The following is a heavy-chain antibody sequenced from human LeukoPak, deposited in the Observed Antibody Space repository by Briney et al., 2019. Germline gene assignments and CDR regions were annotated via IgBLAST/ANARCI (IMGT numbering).Heavy chain of an antibody. D-gene: IGHD3-9*01. Sequence: ADTLSLTCAVYGGFFSGYYWSWTRHPPGRGLEWIGEINHSGCTNYNPSLKSRVTISVDTSKNQCSLKLSSVTAADTAVYYCARVPSYYDILTGYFRLPIWFDPWGQGTLVTVSS. J-gene: IGHJ5*02. CDR1: GGFFSGYY. CDR2: INHSGCT. CDR3: ARVPSYYDILTGYFRLPIWFDP. V-gene: IGHV4-34*01.